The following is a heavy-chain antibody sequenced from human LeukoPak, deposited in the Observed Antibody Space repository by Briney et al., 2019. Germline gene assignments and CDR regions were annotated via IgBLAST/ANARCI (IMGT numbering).Heavy chain of an antibody. J-gene: IGHJ4*02. CDR3: ARLHYYDSSGSFSQHYFDH. CDR1: VGSITFSTYY. Sequence: SSETLSLTSTLSVGSITFSTYYCGWVRRPPGKWLECIGSIYYGASTYSTPSRKSRVTISAIPTKSRFSLSLSSVPATGTAVYFFARLHYYDSSGSFSQHYFDHWGQGILVTVSS. D-gene: IGHD3-22*01. V-gene: IGHV4-39*01. CDR2: IYYGAST.